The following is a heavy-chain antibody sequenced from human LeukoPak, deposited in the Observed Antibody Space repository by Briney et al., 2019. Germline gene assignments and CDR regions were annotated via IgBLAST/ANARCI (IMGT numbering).Heavy chain of an antibody. CDR2: INHSGHT. D-gene: IGHD3-22*01. CDR3: ARVPLYYDSSALDY. CDR1: GGSFSGYY. V-gene: IGHV4-34*01. Sequence: SETLSLTCAVPGGSFSGYYWNWIRQPPGKGLEWIGQINHSGHTNYNPSLKSPVTISVDTSKNHFSLKLSSVTAADTAVYYCARVPLYYDSSALDYWGQGTLVTVSS. J-gene: IGHJ4*02.